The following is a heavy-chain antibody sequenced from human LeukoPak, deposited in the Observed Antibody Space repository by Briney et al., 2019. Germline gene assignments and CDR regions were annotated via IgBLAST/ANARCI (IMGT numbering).Heavy chain of an antibody. Sequence: GGSLRLSCAASGFTFSSYAMHWVRQAPGKGLEWVAVISYDGSNKYYADSVKGRFTISRDNSKNTLYLQMNSLRAEDTAVYYCARLTYSSWPHYYYYGMDAWGQGTTVTVSS. CDR1: GFTFSSYA. D-gene: IGHD6-13*01. CDR3: ARLTYSSWPHYYYYGMDA. V-gene: IGHV3-30*04. J-gene: IGHJ6*02. CDR2: ISYDGSNK.